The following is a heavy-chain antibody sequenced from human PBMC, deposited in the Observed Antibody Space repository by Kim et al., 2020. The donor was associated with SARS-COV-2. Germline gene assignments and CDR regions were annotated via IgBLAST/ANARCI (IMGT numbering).Heavy chain of an antibody. Sequence: THYNPSLRSRITLSVDPSKNQFSLRLTSVTATDTAVYYCAAIGPGGAWFDPWGQGILLTVSS. V-gene: IGHV4-4*09. D-gene: IGHD3-16*01. CDR2: T. J-gene: IGHJ5*02. CDR3: AAIGPGGAWFDP.